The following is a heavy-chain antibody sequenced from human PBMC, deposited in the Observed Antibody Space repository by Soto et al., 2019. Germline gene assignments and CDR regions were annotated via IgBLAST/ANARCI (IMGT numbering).Heavy chain of an antibody. CDR2: ISYDGSNK. CDR3: ARGVVPAAIPPFDY. D-gene: IGHD2-2*01. J-gene: IGHJ4*02. Sequence: GGSLRLSCAASGFTFSSYAMHWVRQAPGKGLEWVAVISYDGSNKYYADSVKGRFTISRDNSKNTLYLQMNSLRAEDTAVYYCARGVVPAAIPPFDYWGQGTLVTVSS. V-gene: IGHV3-30-3*01. CDR1: GFTFSSYA.